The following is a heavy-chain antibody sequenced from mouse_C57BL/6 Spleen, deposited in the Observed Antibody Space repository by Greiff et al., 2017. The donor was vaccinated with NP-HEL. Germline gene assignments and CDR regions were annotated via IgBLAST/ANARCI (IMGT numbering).Heavy chain of an antibody. Sequence: QVQLQQPGAELVKPGASVKLSCKASGYTFTSYWMHWVKQRPGQGLEWIGMIHPNSGSTNYNEKFKSKATLTVDKSSSTAYMQLSSLTSEDSAVYYCARNTDYGDPLFDYWGQGTTLTVSS. V-gene: IGHV1-64*01. CDR3: ARNTDYGDPLFDY. CDR2: IHPNSGST. J-gene: IGHJ2*01. D-gene: IGHD2-4*01. CDR1: GYTFTSYW.